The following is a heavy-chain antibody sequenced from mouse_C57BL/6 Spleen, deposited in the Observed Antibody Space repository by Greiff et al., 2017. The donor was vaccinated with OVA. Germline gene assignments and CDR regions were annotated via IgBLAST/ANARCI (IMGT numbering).Heavy chain of an antibody. D-gene: IGHD1-1*01. J-gene: IGHJ3*01. CDR2: ISSGSSTI. V-gene: IGHV5-17*01. CDR3: ARPIDYGSSLFAY. Sequence: DVKLVESGGGLVKPGGSLKLSCAASGFTFSDYGMHWVRQAPEKGLEWVAYISSGSSTIYYADTVKGRFTISRDNAKNTLFLQMTSLRSEDTAVYYCARPIDYGSSLFAYWGQGTLVTVSA. CDR1: GFTFSDYG.